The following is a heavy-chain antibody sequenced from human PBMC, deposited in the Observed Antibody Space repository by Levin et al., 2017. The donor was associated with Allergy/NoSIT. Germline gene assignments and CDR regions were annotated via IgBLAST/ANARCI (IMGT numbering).Heavy chain of an antibody. CDR2: ISGSGGST. V-gene: IGHV3-23*01. D-gene: IGHD2-8*02. CDR3: AKAPDIVLVVYAKY. Sequence: PGGSLRLSCAASGFTFSSYAMSWVRQAPGKGLEWVSAISGSGGSTYYADSVKGRFTISRDNSKNTLYLQMNSLRAEDTAVYYCAKAPDIVLVVYAKYWGQGTLVTVSS. J-gene: IGHJ4*02. CDR1: GFTFSSYA.